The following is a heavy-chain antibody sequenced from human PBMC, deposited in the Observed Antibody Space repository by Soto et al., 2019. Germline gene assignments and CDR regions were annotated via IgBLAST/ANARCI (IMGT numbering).Heavy chain of an antibody. CDR2: INHSGST. CDR1: GGSFSGYY. J-gene: IGHJ6*03. V-gene: IGHV4-34*01. Sequence: SETLSLTCAVYGGSFSGYYWSWIRQPPGKGLEWIGEINHSGSTNYNPSLKSRVTISVDTSKNQFSLKLSSVTAADTAVYYCARTTPRSSGGDCYSCYYYYMDVWGKGTTVTVSS. D-gene: IGHD2-21*01. CDR3: ARTTPRSSGGDCYSCYYYYMDV.